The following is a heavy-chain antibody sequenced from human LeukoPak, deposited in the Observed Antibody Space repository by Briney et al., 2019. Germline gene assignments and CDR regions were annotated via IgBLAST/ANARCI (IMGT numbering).Heavy chain of an antibody. V-gene: IGHV1-46*01. J-gene: IGHJ5*02. Sequence: ASVTVSCKTSGYTFTSYYMHWVRQAPGQGLEWMGIINPSGGGTSYAQKFQGRVTMTRDASTSTVYMELSSLRSEDTAVYYCARLGYCSGGNCYYNWFDPWGQGTLVTVSS. CDR1: GYTFTSYY. CDR3: ARLGYCSGGNCYYNWFDP. D-gene: IGHD2-15*01. CDR2: INPSGGGT.